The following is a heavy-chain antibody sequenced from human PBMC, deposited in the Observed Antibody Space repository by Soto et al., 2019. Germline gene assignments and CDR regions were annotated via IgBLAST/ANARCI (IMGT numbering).Heavy chain of an antibody. D-gene: IGHD2-2*01. Sequence: GGSLRLSCAASGFTFSSYAMHWVRQAPGKGLEWVSYISSSSSTIYYADSVKGRFTISRDNAKNSLYLQMNSLRAEDTAVYYCAREYCSSTSCRNWFALWGQGTLVPVSS. CDR3: AREYCSSTSCRNWFAL. CDR2: ISSSSSTI. V-gene: IGHV3-48*01. CDR1: GFTFSSYA. J-gene: IGHJ5*02.